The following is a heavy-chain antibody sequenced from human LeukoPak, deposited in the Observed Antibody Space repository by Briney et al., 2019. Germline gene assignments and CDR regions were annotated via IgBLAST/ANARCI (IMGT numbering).Heavy chain of an antibody. CDR3: ARDPYSGGYGAYYYYYMDV. J-gene: IGHJ6*03. CDR1: GFIFSTYN. V-gene: IGHV3-21*01. D-gene: IGHD1-26*01. Sequence: GGSLRLSCSASGFIFSTYNMNWVRQAPGKALEWVSSITSSSSRTFYADSVKGRYTISRDNAKNSLYLQMDSLRAEDTAVYYCARDPYSGGYGAYYYYYMDVWGKGTTVTVSS. CDR2: ITSSSSRT.